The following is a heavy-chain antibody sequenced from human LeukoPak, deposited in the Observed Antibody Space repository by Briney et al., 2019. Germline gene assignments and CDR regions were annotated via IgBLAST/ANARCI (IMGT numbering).Heavy chain of an antibody. CDR1: GYSISSGYY. CDR3: ARYVTGRAFDY. Sequence: PSETLSLTCTVSGYSISSGYYWGWIRQPPGKGLEWIGSIYHSGSTYYNPSLKSRVTMSVDTSKNQFSLKLSSVTAADTAVYYCARYVTGRAFDYWGQGTLVTVSS. J-gene: IGHJ4*02. CDR2: IYHSGST. D-gene: IGHD3-10*02. V-gene: IGHV4-38-2*02.